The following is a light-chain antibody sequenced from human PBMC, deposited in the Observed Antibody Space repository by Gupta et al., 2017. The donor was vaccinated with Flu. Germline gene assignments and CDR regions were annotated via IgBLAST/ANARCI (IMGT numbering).Light chain of an antibody. V-gene: IGKV1-5*03. CDR2: KAS. CDR3: QQYNSYSGT. CDR1: QSISSW. J-gene: IGKJ1*01. Sequence: PSTLSASVGDRVTITCRASQSISSWLAWYQQKPGKAPKLLIYKASSLESGVPSRFSGSGSGTEFTLTISSLQPDDFATYYCQQYNSYSGTFGQGTKVEIK.